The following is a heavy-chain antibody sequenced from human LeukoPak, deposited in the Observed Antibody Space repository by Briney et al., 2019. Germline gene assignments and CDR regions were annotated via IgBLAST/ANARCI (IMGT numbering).Heavy chain of an antibody. CDR2: MNPNSGNT. Sequence: ASVKVSCTASGYTFTSCDINWVRQATGQGLEWMGWMNPNSGNTGYAQKFQGRVTITRNTSISTAYMELSSLRSEDTAVYYCARWTPLKLGIDAFDIWGQGTMVTVSS. J-gene: IGHJ3*02. V-gene: IGHV1-8*03. CDR3: ARWTPLKLGIDAFDI. D-gene: IGHD7-27*01. CDR1: GYTFTSCD.